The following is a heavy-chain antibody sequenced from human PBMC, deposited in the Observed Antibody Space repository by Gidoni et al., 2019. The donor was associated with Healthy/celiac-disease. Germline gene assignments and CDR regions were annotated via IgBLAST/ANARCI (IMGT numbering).Heavy chain of an antibody. D-gene: IGHD3-9*01. J-gene: IGHJ6*02. V-gene: IGHV1-69*06. Sequence: QVQLVQSGAEGKKPGSSVKVSCQASGGTCSSYAISWVRQAPGQGLEWMGGIIPIFGTANYAQKFQGRVTITADKSTSTAYMELSSLRSEDTAVYYCAREGYFDWLFPSHPYYYGMDVWGQGTTVTVSS. CDR3: AREGYFDWLFPSHPYYYGMDV. CDR1: GGTCSSYA. CDR2: IIPIFGTA.